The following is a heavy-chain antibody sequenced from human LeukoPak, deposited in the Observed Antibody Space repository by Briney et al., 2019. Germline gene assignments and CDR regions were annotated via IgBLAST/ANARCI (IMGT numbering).Heavy chain of an antibody. CDR2: IVVGSGNT. J-gene: IGHJ6*02. CDR3: AADLGSYYYYGMDV. Sequence: ASVKVSCKASGFTFTSSAMQWVRQARGQRLEWIGWIVVGSGNTNYAQKFQERVTITRDMSTSTAYMELSSLRSEDTAVYYCAADLGSYYYYGMDVWGQGTTVTVSS. V-gene: IGHV1-58*02. CDR1: GFTFTSSA. D-gene: IGHD1-26*01.